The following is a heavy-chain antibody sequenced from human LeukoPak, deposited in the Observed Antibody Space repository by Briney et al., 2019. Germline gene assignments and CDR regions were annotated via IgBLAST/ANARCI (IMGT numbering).Heavy chain of an antibody. CDR2: ISCSGSTI. J-gene: IGHJ5*02. V-gene: IGHV3-11*01. D-gene: IGHD6-19*01. CDR3: ARDYSSGWYNWFDP. CDR1: GFTFSDYY. Sequence: GGSLRLSCAASGFTFSDYYMSWIRQAPGKGLEWVSYISCSGSTIYYADSVKGRFTISRDNAKNSLYLQMNSLRAEDTAVYYCARDYSSGWYNWFDPWGQGTLVTVSS.